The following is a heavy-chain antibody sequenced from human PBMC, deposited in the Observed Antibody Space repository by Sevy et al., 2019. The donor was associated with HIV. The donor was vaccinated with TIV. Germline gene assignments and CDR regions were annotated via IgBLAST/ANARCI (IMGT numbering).Heavy chain of an antibody. J-gene: IGHJ4*02. CDR1: GFTFSSYA. D-gene: IGHD3-10*01. V-gene: IGHV3-23*01. Sequence: GGSLRLSCAASGFTFSSYAMSWVRQAPGKGLEWVSAISGSGGSTYYADSVKGRFTISRDNSKNTLYLQMNSLRAEDKAVYYWAKDGTKRGAWYAFDYWGQGTLVTVSS. CDR2: ISGSGGST. CDR3: AKDGTKRGAWYAFDY.